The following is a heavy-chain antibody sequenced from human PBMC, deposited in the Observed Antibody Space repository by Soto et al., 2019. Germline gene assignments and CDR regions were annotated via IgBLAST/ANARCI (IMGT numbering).Heavy chain of an antibody. CDR2: ISYSEST. CDR3: ARQYDILTGNNWFDP. Sequence: PSETLSLTCTVSGGSISSGGYYWSWIRQHPGTGLEWIGHISYSESTYYNPSLKSRVTISVDTSRNQFSLKLNSVTAADTAVYYCARQYDILTGNNWFDPWGQGTLVTVSS. J-gene: IGHJ5*02. CDR1: GGSISSGGYY. V-gene: IGHV4-31*03. D-gene: IGHD3-9*01.